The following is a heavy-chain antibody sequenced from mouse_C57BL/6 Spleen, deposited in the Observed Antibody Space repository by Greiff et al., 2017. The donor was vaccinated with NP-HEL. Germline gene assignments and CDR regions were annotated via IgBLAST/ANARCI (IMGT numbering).Heavy chain of an antibody. CDR3: ARGKSSPFAY. J-gene: IGHJ3*01. CDR1: RYTFTSYW. V-gene: IGHV1-52*01. Sequence: QVQLQQPGAELVRPGSTVKLSCKASRYTFTSYWMHWVKQRPIQGLEWIGNIDPSDSETHYNQKFKDKATLTVDKSSSTAYMQLSSLTSEDSAVYYCARGKSSPFAYWGQGTLVTVSA. CDR2: IDPSDSET. D-gene: IGHD1-1*01.